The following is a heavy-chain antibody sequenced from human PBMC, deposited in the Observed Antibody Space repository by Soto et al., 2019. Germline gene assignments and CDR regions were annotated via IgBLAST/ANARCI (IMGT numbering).Heavy chain of an antibody. CDR2: IIPIFGTA. CDR1: GGTFSSCA. Sequence: SVKASCKASGGTFSSCALSWVRQSPVQGLEWMGGIIPIFGTANYAQKFQGRVTITADESTSTAYMELSRLRSADTAVYHCARDQPTYYYASSGYDAFDISRQGTMVTVSS. J-gene: IGHJ3*02. CDR3: ARDQPTYYYASSGYDAFDI. D-gene: IGHD3-22*01. V-gene: IGHV1-69*13.